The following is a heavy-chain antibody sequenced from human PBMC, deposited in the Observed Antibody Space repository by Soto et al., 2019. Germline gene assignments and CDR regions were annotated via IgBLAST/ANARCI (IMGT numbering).Heavy chain of an antibody. D-gene: IGHD1-26*01. CDR1: GFTFSSYA. J-gene: IGHJ1*01. CDR3: AKPHGNGELLAGEYFQH. CDR2: ISGSGGST. V-gene: IGHV3-23*01. Sequence: GGSLRLSCAASGFTFSSYAMSWVRQAPGKGLEWVSAISGSGGSTYYADSVKGRFTISRDNSKNTLYLQMNSLRAEDTAVYYCAKPHGNGELLAGEYFQHWGQGTLVTVSS.